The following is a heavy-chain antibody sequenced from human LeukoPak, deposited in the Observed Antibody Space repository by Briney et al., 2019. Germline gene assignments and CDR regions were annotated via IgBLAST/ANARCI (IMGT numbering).Heavy chain of an antibody. CDR2: ISWNSGGI. V-gene: IGHV3-9*01. Sequence: GGSLRLSCAASGFSFSSYGMSWVRQAPGKGLEWVSGISWNSGGIDYADSVKGRFTISRDNAENSLYLQMNSLRAEDTALYYCAKGYSGYDFTDYWGQGTLVTVSS. J-gene: IGHJ4*02. CDR1: GFSFSSYG. D-gene: IGHD5-12*01. CDR3: AKGYSGYDFTDY.